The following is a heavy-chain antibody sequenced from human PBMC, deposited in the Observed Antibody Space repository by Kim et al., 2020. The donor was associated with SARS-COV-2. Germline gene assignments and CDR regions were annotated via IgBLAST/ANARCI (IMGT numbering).Heavy chain of an antibody. V-gene: IGHV4-59*09. Sequence: KSRVTISVDTSKNQFSLKLSSVTAADTAVYYCARGTTMVRGTWLNDAFDIWGQGTMVTVSS. CDR3: ARGTTMVRGTWLNDAFDI. D-gene: IGHD3-10*01. J-gene: IGHJ3*02.